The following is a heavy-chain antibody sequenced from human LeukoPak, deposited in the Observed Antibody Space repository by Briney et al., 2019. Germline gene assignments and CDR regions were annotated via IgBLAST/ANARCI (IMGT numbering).Heavy chain of an antibody. CDR3: ARGTNYYGSGRHFDY. Sequence: SETLSLTCTVSGGSISSYYWSWIRQPPGKGLEWIGYIYYSGSTNYNPSLKSRVTISVDRSKNQFSLKLSSVTAADTAVYYCARGTNYYGSGRHFDYWGQGTLVTVSS. V-gene: IGHV4-59*12. CDR2: IYYSGST. D-gene: IGHD3-10*01. CDR1: GGSISSYY. J-gene: IGHJ4*02.